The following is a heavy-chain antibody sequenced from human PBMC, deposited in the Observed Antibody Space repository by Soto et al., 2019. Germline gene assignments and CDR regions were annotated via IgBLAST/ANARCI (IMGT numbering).Heavy chain of an antibody. Sequence: GGSLRLSCAASGFTLSDYWMHWVRQVPGKGLLWVSRISVDGRDTTYADSVKGRFTISRDNAKNTLFLQMNSLRADDTAVYYCLRDQRHWNEFANQWGQGTLVTVSS. CDR2: ISVDGRDT. CDR1: GFTLSDYW. D-gene: IGHD1-1*01. CDR3: LRDQRHWNEFANQ. J-gene: IGHJ4*02. V-gene: IGHV3-74*03.